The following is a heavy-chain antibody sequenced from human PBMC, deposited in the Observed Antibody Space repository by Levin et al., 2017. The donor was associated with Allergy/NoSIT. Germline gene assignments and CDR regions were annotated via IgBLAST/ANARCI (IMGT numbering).Heavy chain of an antibody. V-gene: IGHV5-51*01. CDR1: GYSFTSYW. Sequence: GESLKISCKGSGYSFTSYWIGWVRQMPGKGLEWMGIIYPGDSDTRYSPSFQGQVTISADKSISTAYLQWSSLKASDTAMYYCARHVYPYNWNDVGGWFDPWGQGTLVTVSS. D-gene: IGHD1-20*01. CDR2: IYPGDSDT. CDR3: ARHVYPYNWNDVGGWFDP. J-gene: IGHJ5*02.